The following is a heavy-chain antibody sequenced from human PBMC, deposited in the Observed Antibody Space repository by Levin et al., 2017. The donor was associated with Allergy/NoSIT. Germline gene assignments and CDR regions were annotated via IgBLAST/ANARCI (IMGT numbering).Heavy chain of an antibody. J-gene: IGHJ4*02. V-gene: IGHV3-15*01. CDR2: IKTKKDGETT. CDR3: TTGLPDF. CDR1: GFTFSKSS. Sequence: GESLKISCTVSGFTFSKSSMSWVRQAQGKGLEWVGRIKTKKDGETTHYSASAKDRFTISRDDLRSTVYQQMGSLKSEDTGVYYCTTGLPDFWGQGTLVTVSS.